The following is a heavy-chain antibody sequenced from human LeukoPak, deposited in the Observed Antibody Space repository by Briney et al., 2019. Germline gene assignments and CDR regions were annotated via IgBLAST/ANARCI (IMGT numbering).Heavy chain of an antibody. V-gene: IGHV3-13*01. CDR3: ARGGNKLWFGFPFDT. D-gene: IGHD3-10*01. Sequence: GISPTGDAYYLGSVTGRFTISRENAKNSLYLQMNSLRAGDTAVYFCARGGNKLWFGFPFDTRGQGALVTVSS. J-gene: IGHJ5*02. CDR2: ISPTGDA.